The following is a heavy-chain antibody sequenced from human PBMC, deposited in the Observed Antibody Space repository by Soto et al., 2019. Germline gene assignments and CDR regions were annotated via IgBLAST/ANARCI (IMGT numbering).Heavy chain of an antibody. CDR2: IIPIFGTA. CDR1: GGTFSSYA. V-gene: IGHV1-69*13. CDR3: ASNFRWELPNYYYYGMDV. Sequence: GASVKVSCKASGGTFSSYAISWVRQAPGQGLEWMGGIIPIFGTANYAQKFQGRVTITADESTSTAYMELSSLRSEDTAVYYCASNFRWELPNYYYYGMDVWGQGTTVTVSS. J-gene: IGHJ6*02. D-gene: IGHD1-26*01.